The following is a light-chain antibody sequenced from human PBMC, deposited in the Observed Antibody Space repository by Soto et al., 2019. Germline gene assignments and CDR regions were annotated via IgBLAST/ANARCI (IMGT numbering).Light chain of an antibody. Sequence: DIPLTQSPSFLSASVGDRVTIACRASQGISSYFAWYQQKPGRAPKLLIYAASTLQSGVPSRFSGSGSGTDFTLTISSLQPEDFATYYCQQLNSYPRTFGQGTKVDIK. CDR3: QQLNSYPRT. CDR2: AAS. V-gene: IGKV1-9*01. CDR1: QGISSY. J-gene: IGKJ1*01.